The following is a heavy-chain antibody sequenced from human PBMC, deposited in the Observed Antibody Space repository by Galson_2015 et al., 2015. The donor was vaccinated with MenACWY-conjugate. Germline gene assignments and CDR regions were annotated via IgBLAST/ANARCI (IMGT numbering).Heavy chain of an antibody. CDR1: GFTFTDYW. V-gene: IGHV3-7*03. Sequence: SLRLSCAASGFTFTDYWMSWLRQGPGKGLEWVANIKQDGSEKYYADSVKGRFTVSRDNAKNSLYLQMNSLRAEDTAVYYCARDRIQQRYSDYWGQGTPGT. D-gene: IGHD1-1*01. CDR2: IKQDGSEK. J-gene: IGHJ4*02. CDR3: ARDRIQQRYSDY.